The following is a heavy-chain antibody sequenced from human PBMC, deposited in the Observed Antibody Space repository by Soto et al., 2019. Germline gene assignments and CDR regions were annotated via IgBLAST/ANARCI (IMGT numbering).Heavy chain of an antibody. J-gene: IGHJ5*02. V-gene: IGHV4-59*08. Sequence: PSETLSLTCTVSGGSISSHYWSWIRQPPGKGLEWIGYIYYSGSTNYNPSLKSRVTISVDTSKNQFYLKLSSVTAADTAVYYCASQYYYGSASYSLGWFAPLGQGPRVT. CDR2: IYYSGST. D-gene: IGHD3-10*01. CDR3: ASQYYYGSASYSLGWFAP. CDR1: GGSISSHY.